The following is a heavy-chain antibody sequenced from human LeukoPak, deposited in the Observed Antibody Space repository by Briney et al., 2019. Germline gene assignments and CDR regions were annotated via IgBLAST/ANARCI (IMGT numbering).Heavy chain of an antibody. CDR3: ARDGITIFGVVRFDY. CDR1: GFTFSSYW. V-gene: IGHV3-7*01. Sequence: PGGSLRLSCAASGFTFSSYWMSWVRQAPGKGLEWVANIKQDGSEKYYVDSVKGRFTISRDNAKNSLYLQMNSLRAEDTAVYYCARDGITIFGVVRFDYWGQGTLVTASS. D-gene: IGHD3-3*01. J-gene: IGHJ4*02. CDR2: IKQDGSEK.